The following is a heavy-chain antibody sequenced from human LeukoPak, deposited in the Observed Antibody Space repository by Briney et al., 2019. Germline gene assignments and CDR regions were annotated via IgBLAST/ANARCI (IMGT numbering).Heavy chain of an antibody. V-gene: IGHV4-39*07. Sequence: SETLSLTCTVSGGSISSSSYYWGWIRQPPGKGLEWIGSIYYSGSTYYNPSLKSRVTISVDTSKNQFSLKLSSVTAADTAVYYCASTDAADADYWGQGTLVTVSS. CDR2: IYYSGST. CDR1: GGSISSSSYY. D-gene: IGHD2-15*01. J-gene: IGHJ4*02. CDR3: ASTDAADADY.